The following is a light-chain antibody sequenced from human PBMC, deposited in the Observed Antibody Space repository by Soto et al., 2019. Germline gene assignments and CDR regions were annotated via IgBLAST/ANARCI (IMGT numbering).Light chain of an antibody. V-gene: IGLV1-51*01. CDR3: GAWDYSLSAGV. CDR1: SSNIGDNY. J-gene: IGLJ2*01. Sequence: QSVLTQPPSVSAAPGQKVTISCSGSSSNIGDNYVSWYQQLPGTAPKLIIYDNNKRPSGIPARFSASKSGTSATLGITGLQTGDEADYYCGAWDYSLSAGVFGGGTKLTVL. CDR2: DNN.